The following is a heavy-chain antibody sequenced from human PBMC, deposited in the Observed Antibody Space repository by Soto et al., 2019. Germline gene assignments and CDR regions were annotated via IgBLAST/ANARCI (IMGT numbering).Heavy chain of an antibody. V-gene: IGHV1-18*01. CDR1: GYTFTRYG. Sequence: QGQLVQSGAEVKKPGASVKVSCKASGYTFTRYGISWVRQAPGQGLEWMGWISGYNGDTNYAQKFQGRVTMTVDTSTTLAFLALTSLTSDDRAVDYCAKNGHPPYYYYGMDVWCQGTTVTVSS. CDR3: AKNGHPPYYYYGMDV. D-gene: IGHD2-8*01. J-gene: IGHJ6*02. CDR2: ISGYNGDT.